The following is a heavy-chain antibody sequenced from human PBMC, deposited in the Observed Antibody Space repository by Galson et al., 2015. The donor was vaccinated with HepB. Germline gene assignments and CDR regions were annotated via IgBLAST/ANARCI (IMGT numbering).Heavy chain of an antibody. Sequence: SLRLSCAASGFPFSRYSMHWARQAPGKGLEWVAVIWYDGSNKYYADSVKGRFTISRDNSKNTLYLQMDSLRAEDTAVYYCARSERFLATFDYWGQGTLVTVSS. CDR2: IWYDGSNK. J-gene: IGHJ4*02. CDR1: GFPFSRYS. V-gene: IGHV3-33*01. CDR3: ARSERFLATFDY. D-gene: IGHD3-3*01.